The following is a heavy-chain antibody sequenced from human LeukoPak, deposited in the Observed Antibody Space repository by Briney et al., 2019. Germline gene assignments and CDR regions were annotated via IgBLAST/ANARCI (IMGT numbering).Heavy chain of an antibody. CDR2: LKLYDGSI. J-gene: IGHJ4*02. CDR3: ARDGLGGSQPSFDY. CDR1: GYSFIRYH. D-gene: IGHD2-15*01. Sequence: ASVKVSCKASGYSFIRYHIHWVRQAPGQGLEWMGVLKLYDGSISHAQKFQGRVTMASDTSTSTVYMELSSLRSEDTAVYYCARDGLGGSQPSFDYWGQGTLVTVSS. V-gene: IGHV1-46*01.